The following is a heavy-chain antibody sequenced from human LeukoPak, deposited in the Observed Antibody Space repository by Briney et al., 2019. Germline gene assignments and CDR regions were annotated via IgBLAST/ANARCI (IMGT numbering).Heavy chain of an antibody. V-gene: IGHV4-31*03. CDR1: GGSLRRGGYY. J-gene: IGHJ4*02. Sequence: SETLSLTCTLPGGSLRRGGYYSSWIRQHPGKGLESIGYIDYSGSTYYNPSLKSRVTLSVDTSKNQFSLKLSSVTGTDTAVYYCAREVAAASHFDYRGQGTLVTVSS. CDR3: AREVAAASHFDY. D-gene: IGHD6-13*01. CDR2: IDYSGST.